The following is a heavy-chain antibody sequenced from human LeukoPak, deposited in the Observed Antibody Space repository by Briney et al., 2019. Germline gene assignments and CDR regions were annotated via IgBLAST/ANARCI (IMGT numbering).Heavy chain of an antibody. V-gene: IGHV3-30*18. J-gene: IGHJ4*02. D-gene: IGHD3-10*01. CDR2: ISYDGSNK. Sequence: GGSLRLSCGASGFTFSSYSMNWVRQAPGRGLEWVAVISYDGSNKYYADSVKGRFTISRDNSKNTLYLQMNSLRAEDTAVYYCAKGNGSGSAFDYWGQGTLVTVSS. CDR3: AKGNGSGSAFDY. CDR1: GFTFSSYS.